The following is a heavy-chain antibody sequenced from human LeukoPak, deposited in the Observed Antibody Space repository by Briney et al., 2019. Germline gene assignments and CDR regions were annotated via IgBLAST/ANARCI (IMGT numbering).Heavy chain of an antibody. V-gene: IGHV1-18*01. CDR2: ISPLNANT. CDR3: ARDYYGSGGLYYFDH. Sequence: ASVKVSCKASGYTFNRYGVTWLRQAPGQGPEWMGWISPLNANTNYAQKFQGRVTVTTDTSTTTAYMELRSLTSDDTAVYYCARDYYGSGGLYYFDHWGQGTLVTVSS. D-gene: IGHD3-10*01. CDR1: GYTFNRYG. J-gene: IGHJ4*02.